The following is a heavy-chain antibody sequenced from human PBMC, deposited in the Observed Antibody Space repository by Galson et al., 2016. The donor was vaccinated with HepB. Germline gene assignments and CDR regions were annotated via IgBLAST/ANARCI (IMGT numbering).Heavy chain of an antibody. Sequence: SLRLSCAGSGFTFSPAWMSWVRQAPGKGLEWIGRIKSKGSGGTIDYAAPVEGRFTISRDDSKNTLYLQMDSLKTEDTAVYYCTWDDTSVSDYWGQGTLVTVSS. V-gene: IGHV3-15*01. CDR2: IKSKGSGGTI. D-gene: IGHD3-22*01. CDR3: TWDDTSVSDY. CDR1: GFTFSPAW. J-gene: IGHJ4*02.